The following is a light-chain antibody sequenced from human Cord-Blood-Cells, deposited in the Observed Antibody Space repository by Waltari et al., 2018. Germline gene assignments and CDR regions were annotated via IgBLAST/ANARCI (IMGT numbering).Light chain of an antibody. CDR3: QQSYSTPLT. CDR1: QSISSY. V-gene: IGKV1-39*01. CDR2: AAS. Sequence: IQMTQSPSSLAASVGDRVTITCRASQSISSYVNWYQQKPGKAPKLLIYAASSLQSGVPSRFSGSGSGTDFTLTISRLQPEDFATYYCQQSYSTPLTFGGGTKVEIK. J-gene: IGKJ4*01.